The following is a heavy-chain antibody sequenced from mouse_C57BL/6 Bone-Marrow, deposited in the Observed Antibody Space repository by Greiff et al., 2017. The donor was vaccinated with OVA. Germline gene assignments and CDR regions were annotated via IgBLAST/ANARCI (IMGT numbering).Heavy chain of an antibody. CDR2: ISSGGSYT. CDR3: ARPHYDY. D-gene: IGHD2-4*01. J-gene: IGHJ3*01. V-gene: IGHV5-6*01. Sequence: EVKLMESGGDLVKPGGSLKLSCAASGFTFSSYGMSWVRQTPDKRLEWVATISSGGSYTSYPDSVKGRFTISRDNAKNTLYLQMSSLKSEDTAMYYCARPHYDYWGQGTLVTVSA. CDR1: GFTFSSYG.